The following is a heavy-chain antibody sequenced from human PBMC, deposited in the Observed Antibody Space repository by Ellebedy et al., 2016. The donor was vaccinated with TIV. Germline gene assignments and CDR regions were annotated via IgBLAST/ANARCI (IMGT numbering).Heavy chain of an antibody. Sequence: ASVKVSCKASGYTFTSYAMHWVRQAPGQGLEWMGWISAYNGNTNYAQKLQGRVTMTTDTSTSTAYMELRSLRSDDTAVYYCARDQTIYYYYGMDVWGQGTTVTVSS. J-gene: IGHJ6*02. CDR1: GYTFTSYA. CDR3: ARDQTIYYYYGMDV. CDR2: ISAYNGNT. V-gene: IGHV1-18*01. D-gene: IGHD1-7*01.